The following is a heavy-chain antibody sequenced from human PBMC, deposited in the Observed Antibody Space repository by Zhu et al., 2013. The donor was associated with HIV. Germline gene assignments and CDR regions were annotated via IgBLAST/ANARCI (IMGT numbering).Heavy chain of an antibody. CDR1: GYAFTSYD. CDR3: ARGRLGSGSYPWFDP. Sequence: QVQLVQPGAEVKKPGASVKVSCKASGYAFTSYDINWVRQATGQGPEWMGWMNANSGNTGYAQKFQGRVTMTRNTSISTAYMELSSLRSEDTAVYYCARGRLGSGSYPWFDPWGQGTLVTVSS. V-gene: IGHV1-8*01. J-gene: IGHJ5*02. D-gene: IGHD3-10*01. CDR2: MNANSGNT.